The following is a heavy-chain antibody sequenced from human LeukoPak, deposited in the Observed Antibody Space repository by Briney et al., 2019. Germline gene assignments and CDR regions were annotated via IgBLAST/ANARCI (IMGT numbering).Heavy chain of an antibody. Sequence: GGSLRLSCAASGFTFSSYWMHWVRQAPGKGLVWVSHIKSDGSSTTYADSVKGRFTISRDNAKNTVYLQMNSLRAEDTAVYYCARAGSGWPDYWGQGTLVTVSS. CDR3: ARAGSGWPDY. J-gene: IGHJ4*02. CDR1: GFTFSSYW. D-gene: IGHD6-19*01. V-gene: IGHV3-74*01. CDR2: IKSDGSST.